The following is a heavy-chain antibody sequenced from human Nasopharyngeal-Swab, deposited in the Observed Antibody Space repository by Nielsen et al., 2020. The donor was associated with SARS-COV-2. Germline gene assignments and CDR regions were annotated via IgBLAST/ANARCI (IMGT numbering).Heavy chain of an antibody. CDR1: GLTFSNYD. CDR2: MWYAGSSE. V-gene: IGHV3-33*01. D-gene: IGHD2-2*01. J-gene: IGHJ4*02. CDR3: ARESGVSSTSPFDC. Sequence: GESLKISCPASGLTFSNYDIHWLRQTPGKGLEWVAVMWYAGSSERYADSVKGRFTISRDISKNTLYLQMNSLRAEDTAVYYCARESGVSSTSPFDCWGRGTLVTVSS.